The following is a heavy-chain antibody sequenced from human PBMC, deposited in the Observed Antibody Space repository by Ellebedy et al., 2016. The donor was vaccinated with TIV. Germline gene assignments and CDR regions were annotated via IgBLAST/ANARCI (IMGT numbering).Heavy chain of an antibody. J-gene: IGHJ4*02. CDR2: IKQDGSEK. Sequence: PGGSLRLSCAASGFTFSSYEMNWVRQAPGKGLEWVANIKQDGSEKYYVDSVKGRFTISRDNAKNLLYLQMNSLRAEDTALYYCARDRGYYFDHWGQGTLVTVSS. CDR1: GFTFSSYE. CDR3: ARDRGYYFDH. V-gene: IGHV3-7*01.